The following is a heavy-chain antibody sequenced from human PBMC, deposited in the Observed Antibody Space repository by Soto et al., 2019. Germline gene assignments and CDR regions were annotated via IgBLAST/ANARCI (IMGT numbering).Heavy chain of an antibody. V-gene: IGHV3-30*03. J-gene: IGHJ5*02. CDR2: ISYDGSNK. Sequence: GGSLRLSCAASGFTFSSYGMHWVRQAPGKGLEWVAVISYDGSNKYYADSVKGRFTISRDNSKNTLYLQMNSLRAEDTAVYYCARAHLIAARPGWFDPWGQGTLVTVS. D-gene: IGHD6-6*01. CDR1: GFTFSSYG. CDR3: ARAHLIAARPGWFDP.